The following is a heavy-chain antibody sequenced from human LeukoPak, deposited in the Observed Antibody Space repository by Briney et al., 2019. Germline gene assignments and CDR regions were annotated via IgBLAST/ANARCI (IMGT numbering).Heavy chain of an antibody. CDR1: GFTFSSYE. J-gene: IGHJ4*02. D-gene: IGHD5-18*01. Sequence: GGSLRLSCAASGFTFSSYEMNWVRQAPGKGLEWVSYISSSGSAIYYADSVKGRFTISRDNSKNTLYLQMNSLRAEDTAVYYCAKDPRDHSYGWSWRYFDYWGQGTLVTVSS. V-gene: IGHV3-48*03. CDR2: ISSSGSAI. CDR3: AKDPRDHSYGWSWRYFDY.